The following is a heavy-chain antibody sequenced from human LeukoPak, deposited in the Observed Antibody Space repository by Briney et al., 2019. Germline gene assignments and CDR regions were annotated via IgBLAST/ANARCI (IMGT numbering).Heavy chain of an antibody. V-gene: IGHV3-30*04. CDR2: ISYDGSNK. D-gene: IGHD3-9*01. J-gene: IGHJ4*02. CDR3: ARGIDSGY. Sequence: PGGSLRLSCAASGFTFSSYAMHWVRQAPGKGLEWVAVISYDGSNKYYADSVKGRFTISRDNSKNTLYLQMNSLRAEDTAVYYCARGIDSGYWGQGTLVTVSS. CDR1: GFTFSSYA.